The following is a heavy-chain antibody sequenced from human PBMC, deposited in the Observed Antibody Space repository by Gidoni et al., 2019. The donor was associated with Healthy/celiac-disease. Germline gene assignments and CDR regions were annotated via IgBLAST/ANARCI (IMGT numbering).Heavy chain of an antibody. J-gene: IGHJ6*02. CDR3: AKDSRLGLRGVYYYGMDV. CDR1: GFTFSSYG. CDR2: ISYDGSNK. Sequence: QVQLVESGGGVVQPGRSLRLSCDASGFTFSSYGRHWVRQAPGKGLEWVAVISYDGSNKYYADSVKGRFTISRGNSKNTLYLQMNSLRAEDTAVYYCAKDSRLGLRGVYYYGMDVWGQGTTVTVSS. D-gene: IGHD3-10*01. V-gene: IGHV3-30*18.